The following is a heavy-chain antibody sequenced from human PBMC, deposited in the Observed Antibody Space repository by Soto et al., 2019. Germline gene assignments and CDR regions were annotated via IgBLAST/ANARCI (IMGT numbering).Heavy chain of an antibody. Sequence: EVQVLESGGGLGQPGGSLRLSCAASGFTFSSYAMSWVRQAPGKGLEWVSAISGGGVATNYADSVKGRFTISRDNSKNTLYPEMNSLRAEDTAVYYCAKGRESSGSYRPFDYWGQGTLVTVSS. J-gene: IGHJ4*02. D-gene: IGHD3-22*01. V-gene: IGHV3-23*01. CDR1: GFTFSSYA. CDR2: ISGGGVAT. CDR3: AKGRESSGSYRPFDY.